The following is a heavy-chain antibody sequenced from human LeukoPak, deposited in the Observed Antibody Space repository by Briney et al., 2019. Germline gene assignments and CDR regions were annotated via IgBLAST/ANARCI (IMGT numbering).Heavy chain of an antibody. CDR3: ARDGTGVYNLVQY. CDR2: INPNSGGT. D-gene: IGHD5-24*01. Sequence: ASVKVSCKASGYTFTGYYMHWVRQAPGQGLEWMGWINPNSGGTNYAQKFQGRVTMTRDTSIGAVYMELSRLRSDDTAVYYCARDGTGVYNLVQYWGQGTLVTASS. J-gene: IGHJ4*02. V-gene: IGHV1-2*02. CDR1: GYTFTGYY.